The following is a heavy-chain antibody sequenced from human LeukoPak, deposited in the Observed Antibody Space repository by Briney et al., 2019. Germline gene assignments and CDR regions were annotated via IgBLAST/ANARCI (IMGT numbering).Heavy chain of an antibody. J-gene: IGHJ6*03. V-gene: IGHV7-4-1*02. CDR2: INTNTGNP. Sequence: ASVKVSCKASGYTFTGYYMHRVRQAPGQGLEWMGWINTNTGNPTYAQGFTGRFVFSLDTSVSTAYLQISSLKAEDTAVYYCARSGGSGSYYARYYYYHMDVWGKGTTVTVSS. D-gene: IGHD3-10*01. CDR1: GYTFTGYY. CDR3: ARSGGSGSYYARYYYYHMDV.